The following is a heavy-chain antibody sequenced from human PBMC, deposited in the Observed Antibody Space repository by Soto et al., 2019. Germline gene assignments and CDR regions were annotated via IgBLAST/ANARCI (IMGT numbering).Heavy chain of an antibody. J-gene: IGHJ1*01. D-gene: IGHD6-13*01. V-gene: IGHV1-18*01. Sequence: QVQLVQSGAEVKKPGASVKVSCKASGYTFTSYGISWVRQAPGQGLEWRGGISAYNGNTNHAQKLPGTGTMTTDTSTRTAYMELRSLRSDATAVYYCARDTPPPWHQLVLGDFQHWGHGTMVTVSS. CDR3: ARDTPPPWHQLVLGDFQH. CDR2: ISAYNGNT. CDR1: GYTFTSYG.